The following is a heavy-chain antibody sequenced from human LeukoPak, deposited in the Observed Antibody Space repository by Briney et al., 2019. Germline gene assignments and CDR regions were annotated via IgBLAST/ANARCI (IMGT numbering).Heavy chain of an antibody. CDR2: ISSSSSYI. D-gene: IGHD2-2*01. J-gene: IGHJ3*02. CDR3: ARDRIVVVPAAIPDAFDI. CDR1: GFTFSSYS. Sequence: KPGGSLRLSCAASGFTFSSYSMNWVRQAPGKGLEWVSSISSSSSYIYYADSVKGRFTISRDNAKNSLYLQMNSLRAEDTAVYYCARDRIVVVPAAIPDAFDIWGQGTMVTVSS. V-gene: IGHV3-21*01.